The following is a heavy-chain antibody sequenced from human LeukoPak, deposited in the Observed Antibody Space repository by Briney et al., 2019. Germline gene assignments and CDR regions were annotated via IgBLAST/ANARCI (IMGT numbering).Heavy chain of an antibody. D-gene: IGHD3-10*01. CDR3: ARGPGSRGIFDY. CDR2: LYTGGDT. CDR1: GFTVSAHY. Sequence: GGSLRLSCAVSGFTVSAHYMSWVRQAPGKGLECVSFLYTGGDTYYADSVKGRFTISRDNSKNTLYLQMNSLRAEDTAVYYCARGPGSRGIFDYWGQGTLVTVSS. V-gene: IGHV3-53*01. J-gene: IGHJ4*02.